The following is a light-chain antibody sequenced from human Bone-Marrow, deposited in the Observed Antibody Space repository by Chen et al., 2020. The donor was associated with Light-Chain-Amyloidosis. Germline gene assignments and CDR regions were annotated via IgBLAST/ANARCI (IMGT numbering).Light chain of an antibody. CDR3: MQRIEFPFT. J-gene: IGKJ4*01. CDR2: MVS. CDR1: QTLLDSDDGNTY. Sequence: DIVMTQTPLSLSVTPGEPASISCRSSQTLLDSDDGNTYLDWFLQKPGQSPQLLIYMVSHRASGVPDRFSGSGSVTDFTLKISRVEAEDVGVYYCMQRIEFPFTFGGGTKVEIK. V-gene: IGKV2-40*01.